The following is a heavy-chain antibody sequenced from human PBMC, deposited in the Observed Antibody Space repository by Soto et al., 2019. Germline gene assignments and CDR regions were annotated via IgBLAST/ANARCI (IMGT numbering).Heavy chain of an antibody. CDR1: GFIFSSYT. CDR3: ARLIYGDSARDY. Sequence: PGGSLRLSCAASGFIFSSYTMNWVRQAPGKGLEWVSSISSSSSYIYYADSVKGRFTISRDNAKNSLYLQMNSLRAEDTAVYYCARLIYGDSARDYWGQGTLVTVSS. D-gene: IGHD4-17*01. J-gene: IGHJ4*02. CDR2: ISSSSSYI. V-gene: IGHV3-21*01.